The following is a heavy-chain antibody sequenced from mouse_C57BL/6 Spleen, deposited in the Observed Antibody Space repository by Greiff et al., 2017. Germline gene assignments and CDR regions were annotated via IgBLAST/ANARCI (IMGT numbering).Heavy chain of an antibody. CDR1: GYTFTSYW. J-gene: IGHJ4*01. V-gene: IGHV1-64*01. Sequence: QVQLQQPGAELVKPGASVKLSCKASGYTFTSYWMHWVKQRPGQGLEWIGMIHPNSGSTNYNEKFKSKATLTVDKSSCTAYMQLSRLTSEDSAVYYGAKGYDYDAMDYWSQGTSVTVSS. CDR2: IHPNSGST. CDR3: AKGYDYDAMDY.